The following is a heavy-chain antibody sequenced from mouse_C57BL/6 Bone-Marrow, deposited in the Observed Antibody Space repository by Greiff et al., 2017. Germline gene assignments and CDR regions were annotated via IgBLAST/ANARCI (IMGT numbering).Heavy chain of an antibody. CDR1: GFNIKDDY. V-gene: IGHV14-4*01. CDR3: TRLYYAMDY. Sequence: VQLKESGAELVRPGASVKLSCTASGFNIKDDYMHWVKQRPEQGLEWIGWIDPENGDTEYASKFQGKATITADTSSNTAYLQLSSLTSEDTAVYYCTRLYYAMDYGGQGTSVTVSS. J-gene: IGHJ4*01. CDR2: IDPENGDT.